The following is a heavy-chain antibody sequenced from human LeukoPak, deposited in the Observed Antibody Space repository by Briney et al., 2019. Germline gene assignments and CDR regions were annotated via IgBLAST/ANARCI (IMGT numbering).Heavy chain of an antibody. CDR3: ARSNQADDY. J-gene: IGHJ4*02. D-gene: IGHD1-14*01. Sequence: GGSLRLSCAASGFTFSNYWMHWVRQVPGKGLVWVSRTNPGGSNTAYADSVKGRFTISRDNARNALYLQMDSLRAEDTAVYYCARSNQADDYWGQGTLVTVSS. CDR1: GFTFSNYW. CDR2: TNPGGSNT. V-gene: IGHV3-74*01.